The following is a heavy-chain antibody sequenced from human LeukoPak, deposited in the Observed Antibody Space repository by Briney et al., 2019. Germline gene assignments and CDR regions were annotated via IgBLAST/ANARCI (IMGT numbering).Heavy chain of an antibody. CDR1: GFTFSSYA. CDR2: IRYDGSNK. Sequence: GGSLRLSCAASGFTFSSYAMHWVRQAPGKGLEWVAVIRYDGSNKYYADSVKGRFTISRDNSKNTLYLHVNSLRAEDTAVYYCAKDLSSSWSFDAFDMWGQGTMVTVSS. CDR3: AKDLSSSWSFDAFDM. D-gene: IGHD6-13*01. V-gene: IGHV3-30*02. J-gene: IGHJ3*02.